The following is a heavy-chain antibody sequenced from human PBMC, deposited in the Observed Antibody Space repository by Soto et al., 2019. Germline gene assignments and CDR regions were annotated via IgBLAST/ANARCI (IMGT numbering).Heavy chain of an antibody. CDR2: ISAYNGNT. CDR3: ARDRVCSSTSCYEAWFDP. J-gene: IGHJ5*02. Sequence: QVQLVQSGAEVKKPGASVKVSCKASGYTFTSYGISWVRQAPGQGLEWMGWISAYNGNTNYAQKLQGRVTMTTDTYTSTAYMELRSLRSDDTAVYYCARDRVCSSTSCYEAWFDPWGQGTLVTVSS. V-gene: IGHV1-18*01. CDR1: GYTFTSYG. D-gene: IGHD2-2*01.